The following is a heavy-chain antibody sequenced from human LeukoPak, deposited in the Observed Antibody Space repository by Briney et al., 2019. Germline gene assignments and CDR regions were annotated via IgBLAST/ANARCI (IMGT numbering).Heavy chain of an antibody. Sequence: GGSLRLSCAASGFTFSSYEMNWVRQAPGKGLEWVSYISSSGSTIYYADFVKGRFTISRDNAKNSLYLQMNSLRAEDTAVYYCAKDALLWFGGNNWFDPWGQGTLVTVSS. CDR2: ISSSGSTI. J-gene: IGHJ5*02. CDR1: GFTFSSYE. D-gene: IGHD3-10*01. V-gene: IGHV3-48*03. CDR3: AKDALLWFGGNNWFDP.